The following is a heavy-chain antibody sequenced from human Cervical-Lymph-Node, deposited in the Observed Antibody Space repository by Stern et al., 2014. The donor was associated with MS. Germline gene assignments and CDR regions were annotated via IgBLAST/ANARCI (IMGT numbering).Heavy chain of an antibody. V-gene: IGHV3-9*01. D-gene: IGHD3-16*01. CDR3: AKADDYAAGIDA. CDR1: GFKFDDFA. CDR2: LGWNSEGR. Sequence: EVQLVESGGGMVQPGRSLRLSCEASGFKFDDFAMHWVRQAPGKGLEWVSGLGWNSEGRGYADSVQGRFTISRDNAKSSLYLQMNSLTADDTALYYCAKADDYAAGIDAWGQGTLVVVSS. J-gene: IGHJ5*02.